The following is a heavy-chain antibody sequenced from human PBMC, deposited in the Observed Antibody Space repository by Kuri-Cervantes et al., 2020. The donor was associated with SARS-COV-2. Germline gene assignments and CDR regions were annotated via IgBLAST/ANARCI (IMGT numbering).Heavy chain of an antibody. D-gene: IGHD3-3*01. CDR2: INSDGSST. V-gene: IGHV3-74*01. J-gene: IGHJ6*02. Sequence: GESLKISCAASGFTFSSYWMHWVRQAPGKGLVWVSRINSDGSSTSYADSVKGRFTISRDNAKNTLYLQMNSLRAEDTAVYYCARGGCLEYYDFCPYYSYGMDVWGQGTTVTVSS. CDR1: GFTFSSYW. CDR3: ARGGCLEYYDFCPYYSYGMDV.